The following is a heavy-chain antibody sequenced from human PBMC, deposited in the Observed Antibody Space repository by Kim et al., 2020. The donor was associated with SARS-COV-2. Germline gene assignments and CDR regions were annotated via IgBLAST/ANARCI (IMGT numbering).Heavy chain of an antibody. V-gene: IGHV3-23*03. CDR3: AKSESGGNNDLDY. CDR1: GFTFRNYA. D-gene: IGHD3-16*01. Sequence: GGSLRLSCAASGFTFRNYAMAWVRQAPGEGLEWVSIIYTDPSKTFYADSVKGRFTISRDNSKNTLYLQMNSLSAEDTALYYCAKSESGGNNDLDYWGQGVLVTVSA. J-gene: IGHJ4*02. CDR2: IYTDPSKT.